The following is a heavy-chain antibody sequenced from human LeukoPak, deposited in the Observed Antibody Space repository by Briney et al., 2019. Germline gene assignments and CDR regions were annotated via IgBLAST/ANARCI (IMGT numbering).Heavy chain of an antibody. Sequence: KPSETLSLTCIVSGDSINSYSWNWIRQPAGKGLEWIGRIYATGSTNYNPSLKSRVTISVDTSKNQFSLKLSSVTAADTAVYYCARLGQAVGATDAFDIWGQGTMVTVSS. V-gene: IGHV4-4*07. J-gene: IGHJ3*02. CDR3: ARLGQAVGATDAFDI. D-gene: IGHD1-26*01. CDR1: GDSINSYS. CDR2: IYATGST.